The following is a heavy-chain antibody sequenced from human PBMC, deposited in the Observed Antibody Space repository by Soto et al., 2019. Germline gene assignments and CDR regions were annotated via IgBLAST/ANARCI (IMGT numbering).Heavy chain of an antibody. CDR3: ARRWSSTRCLDL. J-gene: IGHJ2*01. CDR1: GYTFTSYG. D-gene: IGHD2-2*01. Sequence: QVQLVQSGAEVKKPGASVKVSCKASGYTFTSYGICWVRQAPGQGLEWMGWISGYNGNTNYAQNLQGRVTMTTDTSTSTVDMELMSLRSDDTDVYYCARRWSSTRCLDLWGRGTLVIVSS. V-gene: IGHV1-18*01. CDR2: ISGYNGNT.